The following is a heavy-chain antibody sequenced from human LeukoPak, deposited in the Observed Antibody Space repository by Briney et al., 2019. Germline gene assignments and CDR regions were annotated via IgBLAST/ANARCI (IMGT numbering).Heavy chain of an antibody. CDR3: ARDTARITIFGVAKYMDV. V-gene: IGHV1-2*02. J-gene: IGHJ6*03. CDR2: INPNSGGT. D-gene: IGHD3-3*01. Sequence: GASVKVSCKASGYTFTGYYIHWVRQAPGQGLGWMGWINPNSGGTNYAQKFQGRVTMTRDTSISTAYMELSRLRSDDTAVYYCARDTARITIFGVAKYMDVWGKGTTVTVSS. CDR1: GYTFTGYY.